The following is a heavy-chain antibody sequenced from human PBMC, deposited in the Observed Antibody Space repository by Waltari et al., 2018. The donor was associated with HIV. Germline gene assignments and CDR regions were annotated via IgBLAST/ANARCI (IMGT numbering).Heavy chain of an antibody. CDR3: ARAGAGYSYAAY. CDR2: INSDGSST. J-gene: IGHJ4*02. V-gene: IGHV3-74*01. CDR1: GFTFSSYW. Sequence: EVQLVESGGGLVQPGGSLRLSCVASGFTFSSYWMPWRRQAPGKGLVWVSRINSDGSSTSYANSVKSRFTISRDNAKNTLYLQMNSLRAEDTAVYYCARAGAGYSYAAYWGQGTLVTVSS. D-gene: IGHD5-18*01.